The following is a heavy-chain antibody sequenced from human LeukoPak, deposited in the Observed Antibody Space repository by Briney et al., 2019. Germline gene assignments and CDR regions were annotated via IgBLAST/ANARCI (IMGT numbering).Heavy chain of an antibody. D-gene: IGHD3-9*01. CDR1: GVSISDYY. Sequence: SETLSLTCTVSGVSISDYYWIWVRQPPGKGLEWIGYIYYTGSTDYNSSLKSRVTMSLDTSKNQFSLNLRSVTATDTAVYYCARRTYYDTLTGYNYWYFDLWGRGTLVTVSS. J-gene: IGHJ2*01. CDR3: ARRTYYDTLTGYNYWYFDL. CDR2: IYYTGST. V-gene: IGHV4-59*01.